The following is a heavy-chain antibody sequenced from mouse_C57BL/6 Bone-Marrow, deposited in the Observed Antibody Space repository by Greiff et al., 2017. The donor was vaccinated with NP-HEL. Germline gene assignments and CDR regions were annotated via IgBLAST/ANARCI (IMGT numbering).Heavy chain of an antibody. CDR3: ARPLNYYGSSYGYFDV. D-gene: IGHD1-1*01. J-gene: IGHJ1*03. V-gene: IGHV5-9*01. CDR1: GFTFSSYT. CDR2: ISGGGGNT. Sequence: DVMLVESGGGLVKPGGSLKLSCAASGFTFSSYTMSWVRQTPEKRLEWVATISGGGGNTYYPDSVKGRFTISRDNAKNTLYLQMSSLRSEDTALYYCARPLNYYGSSYGYFDVWGTGTTVTVSS.